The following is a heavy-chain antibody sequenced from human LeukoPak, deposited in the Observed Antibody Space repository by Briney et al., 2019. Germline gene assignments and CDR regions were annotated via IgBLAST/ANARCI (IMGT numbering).Heavy chain of an antibody. V-gene: IGHV4-59*01. CDR3: ARSASYYDFWSGPNWFDP. CDR2: IYYSGST. J-gene: IGHJ5*02. CDR1: GGSISSYY. D-gene: IGHD3-3*01. Sequence: SETLSLTCTVSGGSISSYYWSWIRQPPGKGLEWIGYIYYSGSTNYNPSLKSRVTISVDTSKNQFSLKRSSVTAADTAVYYCARSASYYDFWSGPNWFDPWGQGTLVTVSS.